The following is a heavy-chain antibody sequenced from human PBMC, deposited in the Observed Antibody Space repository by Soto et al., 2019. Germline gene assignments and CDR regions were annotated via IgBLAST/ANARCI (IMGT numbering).Heavy chain of an antibody. CDR3: AQRQIHSGNWDCGVLDY. D-gene: IGHD1-7*01. J-gene: IGHJ4*02. CDR1: GFSISTSGVG. CDR2: IYWDDDK. Sequence: QITLKESGPTLVAPTQTLTLTCTLSGFSISTSGVGVGWIRQPPGKALEWLAVIYWDDDKRYSPSLRNRLTVSKDTSKNQVALAVTNMDPVDTATYYCAQRQIHSGNWDCGVLDYWGPGTLVTVSA. V-gene: IGHV2-5*02.